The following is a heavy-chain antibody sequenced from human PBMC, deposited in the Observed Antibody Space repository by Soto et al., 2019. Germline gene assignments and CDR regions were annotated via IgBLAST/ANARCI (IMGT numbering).Heavy chain of an antibody. Sequence: GGSLRLSCAASGFTFSSYAMHWVRQAPGKGLEWVAVISYDGSNKYYADSVKGRFTISRDNSKKTLYLQMNSLRAEDTAVYYCAIVASYIDETNQSEYIAAAGRPYYYYGMDVWGQGTTVTVSS. CDR1: GFTFSSYA. J-gene: IGHJ6*02. D-gene: IGHD6-13*01. CDR3: AIVASYIDETNQSEYIAAAGRPYYYYGMDV. CDR2: ISYDGSNK. V-gene: IGHV3-30-3*01.